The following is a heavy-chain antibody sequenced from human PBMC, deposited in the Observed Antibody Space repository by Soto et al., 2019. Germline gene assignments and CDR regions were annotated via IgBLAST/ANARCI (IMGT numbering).Heavy chain of an antibody. V-gene: IGHV4-4*02. CDR1: GASIGSGGW. Sequence: QVHLQESGPGLVKPSETLSLTCAVSGASIGSGGWWSWVRQPPVKGLEWIAEIFHDGNTNYSPSLKSRVTISVDKSQNQFSLNVYSVTAADTAVYYCARHEGWTGPDQWGQGTLVTVSS. D-gene: IGHD2-8*02. CDR3: ARHEGWTGPDQ. J-gene: IGHJ5*02. CDR2: IFHDGNT.